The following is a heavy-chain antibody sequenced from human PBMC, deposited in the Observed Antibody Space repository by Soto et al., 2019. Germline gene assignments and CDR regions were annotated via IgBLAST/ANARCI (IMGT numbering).Heavy chain of an antibody. Sequence: QVQLVQSGAEVKKPGSSVKVSCTASGGSLRNSVISWVRQAPAQRLEWMGGVIPILGTANYAQKFQGRVKMTAEEATSTDYMDLSSLSPDAWAVYYFARRGHPGHWGQGTLVIVSS. CDR2: VIPILGTA. CDR1: GGSLRNSV. V-gene: IGHV1-69*01. CDR3: ARRGHPGH. J-gene: IGHJ4*02.